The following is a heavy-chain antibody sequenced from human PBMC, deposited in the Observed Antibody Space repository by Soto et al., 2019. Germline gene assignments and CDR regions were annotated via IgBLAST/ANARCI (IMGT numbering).Heavy chain of an antibody. CDR3: ARSTGTYFDY. Sequence: SETLSLTCTVSAGSISSGGFFWNWIRQHPGKGLEWIGYIYYTGGTDYNPSLKSRVTISRDTSKNHLSLILGSVTAADTAMYYCARSTGTYFDYWGQGTPVTVSS. D-gene: IGHD1-1*01. CDR2: IYYTGGT. J-gene: IGHJ4*02. V-gene: IGHV4-31*03. CDR1: AGSISSGGFF.